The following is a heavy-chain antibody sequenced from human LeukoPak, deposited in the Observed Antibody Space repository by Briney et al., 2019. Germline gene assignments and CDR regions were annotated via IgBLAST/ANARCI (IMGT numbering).Heavy chain of an antibody. CDR2: ISSSSSYI. D-gene: IGHD2-8*01. CDR1: GFTFSSYS. Sequence: GGSLRLSCAASGFTFSSYSMNWVRQAPGKGLEWVSSISSSSSYIYYADSVKGRFTISRDNAKNSLYLQMNSLRAEDTAVYYCARGQRYCTNGVCYPDYWGQGTLVTVSS. J-gene: IGHJ4*02. CDR3: ARGQRYCTNGVCYPDY. V-gene: IGHV3-21*01.